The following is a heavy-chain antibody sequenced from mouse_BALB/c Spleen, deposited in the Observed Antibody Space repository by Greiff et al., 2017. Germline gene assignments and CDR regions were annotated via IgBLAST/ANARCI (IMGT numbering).Heavy chain of an antibody. V-gene: IGHV3-2*02. CDR2: ISYSGST. CDR3: ARGRVYGYGAWFAY. CDR1: GYSITSDYA. J-gene: IGHJ3*01. Sequence: EVKLMESGPGLVKPSQSLSLTCTVTGYSITSDYAWNWIRQFPGNKLEWMGYISYSGSTSYNPSLKSRISITRDTSKNQFFLQLNSVTTEDTATYYCARGRVYGYGAWFAYWGQGTLVTVSA. D-gene: IGHD2-2*01.